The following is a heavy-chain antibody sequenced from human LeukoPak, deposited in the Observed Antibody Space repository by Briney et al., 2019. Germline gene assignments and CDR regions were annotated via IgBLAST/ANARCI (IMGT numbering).Heavy chain of an antibody. Sequence: GGSLRLSCAASGFTFSSKWMSWVRQAPGKGLEWVANIKHDGSEKYYVDSVKGRFTISRDNAKNSLYLQMNSLRAEDTAVYYCAKDLLGIGFDYWGQGTLVTVSS. D-gene: IGHD2-15*01. V-gene: IGHV3-7*01. J-gene: IGHJ4*02. CDR2: IKHDGSEK. CDR1: GFTFSSKW. CDR3: AKDLLGIGFDY.